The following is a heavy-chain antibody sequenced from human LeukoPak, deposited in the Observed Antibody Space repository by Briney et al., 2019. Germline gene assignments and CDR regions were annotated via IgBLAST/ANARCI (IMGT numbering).Heavy chain of an antibody. V-gene: IGHV3-7*01. J-gene: IGHJ3*02. CDR2: INQDGSER. CDR1: GFTFSSHW. CDR3: ARDSEYSSSFAFDI. D-gene: IGHD6-13*01. Sequence: PGGSLRLSCAASGFTFSSHWMTWVRQAPGKGLEWLANINQDGSERYYVDSVKGRFTISRDNAKNSLYLQMNRVRDEDKAVYYCARDSEYSSSFAFDIWGQGTMVTVSS.